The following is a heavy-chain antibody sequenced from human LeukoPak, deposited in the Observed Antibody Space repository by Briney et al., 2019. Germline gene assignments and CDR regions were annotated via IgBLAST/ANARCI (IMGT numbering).Heavy chain of an antibody. J-gene: IGHJ6*02. CDR3: ARSAVAVAGPPPWYYSYGMDV. CDR2: INPNTGGT. CDR1: GYTFTGYF. Sequence: ASVKVSCKASGYTFTGYFMHWVRQAPGQGLEWMGWINPNTGGTNYAQKFQGRFTMTRDTSISTAYMELSRLRSDDTAVYYCARSAVAVAGPPPWYYSYGMDVWGQGPTVTVSS. V-gene: IGHV1-2*02. D-gene: IGHD6-19*01.